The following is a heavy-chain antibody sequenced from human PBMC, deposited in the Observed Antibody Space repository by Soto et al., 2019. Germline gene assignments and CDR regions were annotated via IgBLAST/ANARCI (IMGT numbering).Heavy chain of an antibody. CDR1: GFSLANYP. V-gene: IGHV3-21*01. CDR2: IGSSGDYI. Sequence: GGSLRLSCVASGFSLANYPMNWVRQTPGKGLEWVASIGSSGDYIHYADAVNGRFIISRDNTRKALYLQMTRVTAGDTAVYYCARDMAYAPTLFDFWGQGAKVAVSS. D-gene: IGHD2-2*01. J-gene: IGHJ4*02. CDR3: ARDMAYAPTLFDF.